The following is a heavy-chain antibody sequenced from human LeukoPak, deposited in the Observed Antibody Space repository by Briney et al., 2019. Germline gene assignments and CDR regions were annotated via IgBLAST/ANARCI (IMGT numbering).Heavy chain of an antibody. CDR1: GGSISSSSYY. V-gene: IGHV4-39*01. D-gene: IGHD3-9*01. Sequence: SETLSLTCTVSGGSISSSSYYWGWIRQPPGKGLEWIGSIYYSGSTYYTPSLKSRVTISVDTSKNQFSLKLSSVTAADTAVYYCARHGVDILTGYALYNWFDPWGQGTLVTVSS. CDR2: IYYSGST. J-gene: IGHJ5*02. CDR3: ARHGVDILTGYALYNWFDP.